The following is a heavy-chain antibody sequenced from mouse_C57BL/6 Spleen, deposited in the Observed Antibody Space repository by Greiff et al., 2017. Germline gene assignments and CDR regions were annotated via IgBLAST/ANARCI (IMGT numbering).Heavy chain of an antibody. V-gene: IGHV1-74*01. CDR1: GYTFTSYW. Sequence: VQLQQPGAELVKPGASVKVSCKASGYTFTSYWMHWVKQRPGQGLEWIGRIHPSDSDTNYNQKFKGKATLTVDKSSSTAYMQLSSLTSEDSAVYYCAIEEDYGRVFYYAMDYWGQGTSVTVSS. CDR3: AIEEDYGRVFYYAMDY. CDR2: IHPSDSDT. D-gene: IGHD1-1*01. J-gene: IGHJ4*01.